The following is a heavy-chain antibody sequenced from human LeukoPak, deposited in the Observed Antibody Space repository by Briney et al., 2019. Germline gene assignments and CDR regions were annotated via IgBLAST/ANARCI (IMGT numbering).Heavy chain of an antibody. V-gene: IGHV6-1*01. CDR1: GDSVSSNSAA. CDR2: TYYRSKWYN. Sequence: SQTLSLTCAISGDSVSSNSAAWDSIRQSPSSGLEWLGRTYYRSKWYNDYAVSVKSRITINPDTSKNQFSLQLNSVTPEDTAVYYCARAKLERSKNWFDPWGQGTLVTVSS. J-gene: IGHJ5*02. CDR3: ARAKLERSKNWFDP. D-gene: IGHD1-1*01.